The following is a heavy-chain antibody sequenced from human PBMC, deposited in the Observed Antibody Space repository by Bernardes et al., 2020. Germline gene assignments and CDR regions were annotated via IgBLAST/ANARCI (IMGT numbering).Heavy chain of an antibody. V-gene: IGHV3-23*01. Sequence: GGSLRLSCAASGFTFSSYAMSWVRQAPGKGLEWVSAISGSGGSTYYADSVKGRFTISRDNSKNTLYLQMNSLRAEGTAVYYCASGGVVKQWLVRVGYGMDVWGQGTTVTVSS. CDR2: ISGSGGST. CDR1: GFTFSSYA. D-gene: IGHD6-19*01. CDR3: ASGGVVKQWLVRVGYGMDV. J-gene: IGHJ6*02.